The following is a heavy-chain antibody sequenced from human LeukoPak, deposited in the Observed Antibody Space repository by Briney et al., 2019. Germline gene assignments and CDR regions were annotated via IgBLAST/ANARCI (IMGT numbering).Heavy chain of an antibody. D-gene: IGHD2-15*01. V-gene: IGHV4-31*03. Sequence: PSQTLSLTCTVSGGSITSGGYYWSWIRQHPGKGLEWVGSIPYSGNTYYNPSLKSRVTISLDTSKNQFSLKLSSVTAADTAVYYCASTSPVVVVDYWGQGTLVTVSS. CDR1: GGSITSGGYY. CDR3: ASTSPVVVVDY. CDR2: IPYSGNT. J-gene: IGHJ4*02.